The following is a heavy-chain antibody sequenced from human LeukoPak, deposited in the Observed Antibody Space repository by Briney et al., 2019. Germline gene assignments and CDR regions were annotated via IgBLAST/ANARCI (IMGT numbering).Heavy chain of an antibody. CDR2: ITWKSHRT. CDR3: ASEVGYRSLGY. Sequence: GGSLRLSCAASGFTFDDDTMHWVRQTPGRGLEWVSFITWKSHRTHYADSVKGRFTVSRDNSKDSLYLQMNSLRTEDTGLYHCASEVGYRSLGYLGQGTLVAVSS. J-gene: IGHJ4*02. D-gene: IGHD3-3*01. V-gene: IGHV3-43*01. CDR1: GFTFDDDT.